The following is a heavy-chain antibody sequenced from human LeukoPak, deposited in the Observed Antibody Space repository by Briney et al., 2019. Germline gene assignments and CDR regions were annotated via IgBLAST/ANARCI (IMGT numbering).Heavy chain of an antibody. CDR3: ARGKRTTIFGVVQPHDRRNNWFDP. CDR1: GYSISSGYF. D-gene: IGHD3-3*01. Sequence: KPSETLSLTCAVSGYSISSGYFWGWIRRPPGKGLEWIGTIYHSGSTNYNPSLKSRVTISVDTSKNQFSLKLSSVTAADTAVYYCARGKRTTIFGVVQPHDRRNNWFDPWGQGTLVTVSS. CDR2: IYHSGST. V-gene: IGHV4-38-2*01. J-gene: IGHJ5*02.